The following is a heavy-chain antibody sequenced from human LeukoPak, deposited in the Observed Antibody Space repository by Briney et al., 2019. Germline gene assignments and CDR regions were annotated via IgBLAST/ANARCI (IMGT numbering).Heavy chain of an antibody. J-gene: IGHJ5*02. CDR1: GFTFSSYG. V-gene: IGHV3-30*18. D-gene: IGHD6-19*01. Sequence: PGRSLRLSCAASGFTFSSYGMHWVRQAPGKGLEWVAVISYDGSNKYYADSVKGRFTISRDNSKNTLYLQMNSLRAEDTAVHYCAKGRPGFYSSGWYPWSWFDPWGQGTLVTVSS. CDR2: ISYDGSNK. CDR3: AKGRPGFYSSGWYPWSWFDP.